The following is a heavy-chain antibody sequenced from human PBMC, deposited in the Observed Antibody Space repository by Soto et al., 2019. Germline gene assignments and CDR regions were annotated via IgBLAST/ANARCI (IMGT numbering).Heavy chain of an antibody. V-gene: IGHV1-69*01. J-gene: IGHJ6*02. CDR1: GVTFSSYA. D-gene: IGHD3-10*01. CDR2: ILPIFGTA. Sequence: QVQLVQSGAEVKKPGSSVKVSCTASGVTFSSYAISWVRQAPGQGLEWMGGILPIFGTANYAQKLQGRVTITADESTSTDYMELSSLRSEDTAVYYGEREVGEQNYYYYGMDVWGQGTTVTVSS. CDR3: EREVGEQNYYYYGMDV.